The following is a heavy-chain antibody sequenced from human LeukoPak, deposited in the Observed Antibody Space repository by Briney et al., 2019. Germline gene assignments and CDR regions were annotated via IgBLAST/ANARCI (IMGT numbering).Heavy chain of an antibody. D-gene: IGHD2-2*01. CDR1: GGTFSSYA. CDR3: TRGLPRDGLVVIAAANEY. Sequence: GSSVKVSCKASGGTFSSYAISWVRQAPGQGLEWMGRIIPILGIANYAQKFQGRVTITRDTSISTAYMELSRLTSEDTGVYYCTRGLPRDGLVVIAAANEYWGQGSLVTVSS. J-gene: IGHJ4*02. CDR2: IIPILGIA. V-gene: IGHV1-69*04.